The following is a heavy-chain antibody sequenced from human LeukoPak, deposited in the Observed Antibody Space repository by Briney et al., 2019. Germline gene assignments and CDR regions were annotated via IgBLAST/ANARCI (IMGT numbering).Heavy chain of an antibody. CDR3: ARARWLQFRWFDP. Sequence: SETLSLTCAVYGGSFSGYYWSWIRQPPGKGLEWIGEINHSGSTNYNPSLKSRVTISVDTSKNQFSLKLNSVTAADTAVYYCARARWLQFRWFDPWGQGTLVTVSS. D-gene: IGHD5-24*01. CDR2: INHSGST. V-gene: IGHV4-34*01. J-gene: IGHJ5*02. CDR1: GGSFSGYY.